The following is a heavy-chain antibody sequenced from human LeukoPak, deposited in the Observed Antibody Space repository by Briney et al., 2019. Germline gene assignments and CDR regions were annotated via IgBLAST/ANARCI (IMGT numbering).Heavy chain of an antibody. J-gene: IGHJ4*02. D-gene: IGHD6-6*01. CDR2: IKQDGSET. CDR3: ASIAARGGFDY. CDR1: GFTFSSHW. V-gene: IGHV3-7*01. Sequence: GGSLRLSCVASGFTFSSHWMTWVRQAPGEGLEWVANIKQDGSETYYVDSVKGRFTISRDNAKNSLYLQMNSLRVEDTAVYYCASIAARGGFDYWGQGTLVTVSS.